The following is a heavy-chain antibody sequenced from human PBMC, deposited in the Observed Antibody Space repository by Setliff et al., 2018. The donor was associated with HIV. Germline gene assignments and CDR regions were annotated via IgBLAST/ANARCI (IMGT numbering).Heavy chain of an antibody. CDR3: AREGSPIYYFDY. CDR1: GYLFTGYY. J-gene: IGHJ4*02. D-gene: IGHD3-10*01. CDR2: INVNSGGT. V-gene: IGHV1-2*02. Sequence: ASVKVSCKASGYLFTGYYMHWVRQAPGQGLEWMGWINVNSGGTKYAQKFQGRVTMTRDTSISTAYMEVSSLRSDDTAVYYCAREGSPIYYFDYWSQGTRVT.